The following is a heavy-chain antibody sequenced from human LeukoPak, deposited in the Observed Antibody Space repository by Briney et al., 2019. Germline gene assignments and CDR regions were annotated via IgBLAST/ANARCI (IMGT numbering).Heavy chain of an antibody. Sequence: GGSLRLSCAASGFTFSSYAMTWVRQAPGKGLEWVSTISGGSGSTYYTDSVKGRFTISRDNSKNTLYLQMDSLRAEDTAIFYCAKDRAYSSRPDGFDIWGQGTMVTVSS. CDR2: ISGGSGST. J-gene: IGHJ3*02. V-gene: IGHV3-23*01. CDR3: AKDRAYSSRPDGFDI. D-gene: IGHD6-13*01. CDR1: GFTFSSYA.